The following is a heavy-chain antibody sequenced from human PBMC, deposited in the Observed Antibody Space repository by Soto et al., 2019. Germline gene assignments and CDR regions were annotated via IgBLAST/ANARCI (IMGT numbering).Heavy chain of an antibody. D-gene: IGHD3-22*01. V-gene: IGHV4-39*01. CDR3: ARPNSSGYYDY. CDR2: IYYSGST. Sequence: SDTLYLTCTVSGGSISSSSYYWGGIRQPPGKGLEWIGSIYYSGSTYYNPSLKSRVTISVDTSKNQFSLKLSSVTAADTAVYYCARPNSSGYYDYWGQGTLVTVSS. J-gene: IGHJ4*02. CDR1: GGSISSSSYY.